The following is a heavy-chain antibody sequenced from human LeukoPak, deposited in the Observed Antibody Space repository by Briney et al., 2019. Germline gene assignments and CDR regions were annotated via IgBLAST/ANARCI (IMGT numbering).Heavy chain of an antibody. Sequence: ASETLSLTCTVSGGSISSYYWSWIRQPPGKGLEWIGYIYYSGSTDYNPSLKSRVTISVDTSKNQFSLKLSSVTAADTAVYYCARDQGWAAAAGDHDAFDIWGQGTMVTVSS. V-gene: IGHV4-59*12. D-gene: IGHD6-13*01. CDR1: GGSISSYY. CDR3: ARDQGWAAAAGDHDAFDI. CDR2: IYYSGST. J-gene: IGHJ3*02.